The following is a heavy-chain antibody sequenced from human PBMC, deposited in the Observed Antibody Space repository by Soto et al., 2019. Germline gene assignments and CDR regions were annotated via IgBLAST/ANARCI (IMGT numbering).Heavy chain of an antibody. CDR2: ISYDGSNK. J-gene: IGHJ3*02. V-gene: IGHV3-30-3*01. CDR1: GFTFSSYA. Sequence: QVQLVESGGGVVQPGRSLRLSCAASGFTFSSYAMHWVRQTPGKGLEWVAVISYDGSNKYYADSVKGRFTISRDNSKNTLYLQMNSLRAEDKAVYYCARSLPLAYCGGVCWDDAFDIWGQGTMVTVSS. CDR3: ARSLPLAYCGGVCWDDAFDI. D-gene: IGHD2-21*02.